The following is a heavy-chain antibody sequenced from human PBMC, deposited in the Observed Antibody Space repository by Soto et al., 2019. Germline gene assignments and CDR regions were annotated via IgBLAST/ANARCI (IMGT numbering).Heavy chain of an antibody. CDR3: ARERAVSANFFDF. J-gene: IGHJ4*02. CDR1: GYTFTRYA. Sequence: ASVKVYCKASGYTFTRYAVHWVRQAPGQGLEWMGWINAGSGSTRYSQNFQGRVTITRDTSATTAYMELSSLIFEDTGVYYCARERAVSANFFDFWGQGTLVIVSS. D-gene: IGHD2-21*02. CDR2: INAGSGST. V-gene: IGHV1-3*01.